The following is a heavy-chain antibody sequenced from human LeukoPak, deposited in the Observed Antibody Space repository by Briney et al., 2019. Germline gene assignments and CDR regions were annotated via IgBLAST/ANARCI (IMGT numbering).Heavy chain of an antibody. V-gene: IGHV4-31*03. CDR2: IYYSGST. Sequence: SQTLSLTCTVSGGSISSGGYYWSWIRQHPGKGLEWIGYIYYSGSTYYNPSLKSRVTISVDTSKNQFSLKLSSVTAADMAVYYCARQDSGYANDYWGQGTLVTVSS. CDR3: ARQDSGYANDY. CDR1: GGSISSGGYY. D-gene: IGHD5-12*01. J-gene: IGHJ4*02.